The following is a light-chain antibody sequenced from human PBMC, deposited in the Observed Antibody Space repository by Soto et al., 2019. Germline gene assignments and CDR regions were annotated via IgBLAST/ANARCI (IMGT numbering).Light chain of an antibody. V-gene: IGKV1-39*01. J-gene: IGKJ1*01. CDR3: QQSYSLRGT. CDR1: QSISSY. CDR2: AAY. Sequence: DIQMTQSPSSLSASVGDRVTITCRASQSISSYLNWYQQKPGKAPKLLIYAAYSLQSGVQSRFSGSGSGTDFTLTIRSLQPEDFATYFCQQSYSLRGTFGQGTKVDNK.